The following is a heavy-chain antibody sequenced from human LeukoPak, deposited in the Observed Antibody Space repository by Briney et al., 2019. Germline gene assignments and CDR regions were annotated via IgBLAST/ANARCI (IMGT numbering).Heavy chain of an antibody. J-gene: IGHJ5*02. V-gene: IGHV4-4*07. D-gene: IGHD3-10*01. Sequence: KTSETLSLTCTVSGGSISSYYWSWIRQPAGKGLEWIGRIYTSGSTNYNPSLKSRVTMSVDTSKNQFSLKLKSVTAADTAVYYCARQKRTRSVWSGEPSTPTLWFDPWGQGTLVTVSS. CDR2: IYTSGST. CDR3: ARQKRTRSVWSGEPSTPTLWFDP. CDR1: GGSISSYY.